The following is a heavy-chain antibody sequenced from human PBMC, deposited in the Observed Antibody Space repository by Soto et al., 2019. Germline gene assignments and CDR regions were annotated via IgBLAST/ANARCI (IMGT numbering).Heavy chain of an antibody. Sequence: GGSLRLSCAASGFTFSSYAMSWVRQAPGKGLEWVSAVSGSGGGTYYADSVKGRFTISRDNSRNTLYLQMNSLRAEDTALYYCAKAAAYYYYYGMDVWGQGTTVTVSS. V-gene: IGHV3-23*01. CDR1: GFTFSSYA. CDR3: AKAAAYYYYYGMDV. D-gene: IGHD2-15*01. J-gene: IGHJ6*02. CDR2: VSGSGGGT.